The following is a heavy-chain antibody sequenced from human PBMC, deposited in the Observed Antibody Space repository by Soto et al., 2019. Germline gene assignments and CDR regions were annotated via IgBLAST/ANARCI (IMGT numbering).Heavy chain of an antibody. V-gene: IGHV3-30-3*01. D-gene: IGHD2-8*02. CDR2: ISYGGISK. Sequence: QVQLVESGGGVVQPGRSLRLSCAASGFTFSNYAMHWVRQAPGKGLEWVAIISYGGISKDYADSVKGRFTISRDDSKNTLSLEMASLRAEDTAVYYCARDRAHILGFDSWGQRTLITVSS. CDR1: GFTFSNYA. CDR3: ARDRAHILGFDS. J-gene: IGHJ4*02.